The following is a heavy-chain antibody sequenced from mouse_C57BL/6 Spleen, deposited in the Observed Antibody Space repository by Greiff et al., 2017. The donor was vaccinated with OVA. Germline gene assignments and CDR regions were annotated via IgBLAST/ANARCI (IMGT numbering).Heavy chain of an antibody. V-gene: IGHV1-59*01. D-gene: IGHD2-1*01. CDR3: ARHGNYYYAMDY. Sequence: QVQLQQPGAELVRPGTSVKLSCKASGYTFTSYWMHWVKQRPGQGLEWIGVIDPSDSYTNYNQKFKGKATLTVDTSSSTAYMQLSSLTSEDSAVYYCARHGNYYYAMDYWGQGTSVTVSS. CDR1: GYTFTSYW. J-gene: IGHJ4*01. CDR2: IDPSDSYT.